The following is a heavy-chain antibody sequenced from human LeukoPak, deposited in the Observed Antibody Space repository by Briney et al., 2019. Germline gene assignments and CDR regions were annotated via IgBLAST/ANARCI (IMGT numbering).Heavy chain of an antibody. D-gene: IGHD3-3*01. J-gene: IGHJ4*02. CDR1: GGSISSSSYY. V-gene: IGHV4-39*01. CDR2: IYYSGNT. CDR3: ARGRYDFWSGYYTGNDY. Sequence: SETLSLTCTVSGGSISSSSYYWGWIRQPPGKGLEWIGSIYYSGNTYYNASLKSRVTISVDTSKNQFSLKLTSVTAADTAVYYCARGRYDFWSGYYTGNDYWGQGTLVTVSS.